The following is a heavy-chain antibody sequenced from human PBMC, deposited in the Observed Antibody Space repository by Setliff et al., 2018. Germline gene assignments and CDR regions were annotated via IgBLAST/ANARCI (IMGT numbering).Heavy chain of an antibody. CDR3: AREKGLRGVGWFDP. Sequence: SETLSLTCTVSGGSISSDDYYWSWIRQPPGKGLEWIGYIYHSGSTYYNPSLKSRVTILADTSQNQFSLKLTSVTAADTAVYYWAREKGLRGVGWFDPWGLGTLVTVSS. CDR2: IYHSGST. D-gene: IGHD3-10*01. V-gene: IGHV4-30-4*01. CDR1: GGSISSDDYY. J-gene: IGHJ5*02.